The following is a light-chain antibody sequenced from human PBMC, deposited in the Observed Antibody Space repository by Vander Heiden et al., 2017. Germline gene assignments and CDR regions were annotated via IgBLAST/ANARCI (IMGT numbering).Light chain of an antibody. V-gene: IGKV3-20*01. CDR3: QQYGTSPIT. J-gene: IGKJ4*01. Sequence: DIVLTQSPGTLSLSPGERATLSCRASRSVSSSYLTWYQQKPGQAPRLLIYGSSSRATGIPDRFSGSGSGTDFTFTISRLEPEDFAVYYCQQYGTSPITFGGGTKVEIK. CDR1: RSVSSSY. CDR2: GSS.